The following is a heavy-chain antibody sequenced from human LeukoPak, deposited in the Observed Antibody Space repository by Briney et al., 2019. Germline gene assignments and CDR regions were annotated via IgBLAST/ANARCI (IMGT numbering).Heavy chain of an antibody. J-gene: IGHJ4*02. CDR1: GFTFSSYA. CDR3: AKDPGYCSGGSCYYFDY. D-gene: IGHD2-15*01. Sequence: GGSLRLSCAASGFTFSSYAMSWVRQAPGKGLEWVSAISGSGGSTYYADSVKGRFTISRDNSKNTLYLQMNSLRAEDTAVYYCAKDPGYCSGGSCYYFDYWGQGTLVTVSS. V-gene: IGHV3-23*01. CDR2: ISGSGGST.